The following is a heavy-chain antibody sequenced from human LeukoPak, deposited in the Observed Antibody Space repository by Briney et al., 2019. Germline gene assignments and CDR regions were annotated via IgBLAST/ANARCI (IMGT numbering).Heavy chain of an antibody. D-gene: IGHD3-22*01. CDR1: GYTLTELS. J-gene: IGHJ4*02. CDR3: ATYYDSSGYYRSPFDY. V-gene: IGHV1-24*01. CDR2: FDPEDGET. Sequence: ASVKVSCKVSGYTLTELSMHWGRQAPGKGLEWRGGFDPEDGETSYAQKFQGRVTMTEDTSTDTAYMELSSLRAEDTAVYYCATYYDSSGYYRSPFDYWGQGTLVTVSS.